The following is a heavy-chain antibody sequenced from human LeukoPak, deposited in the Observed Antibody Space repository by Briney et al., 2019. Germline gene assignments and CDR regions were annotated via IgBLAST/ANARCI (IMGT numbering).Heavy chain of an antibody. CDR2: IIPIFGTA. Sequence: SVKVSCKASGGTFSSYDISWVRQAPGQGLEWMGGIIPIFGTANYAQKFQGRVTITADESTSTAYMELSSLRSEDTAVYYCARVPGHILERQPFDYWGQGTLVTVSS. CDR1: GGTFSSYD. V-gene: IGHV1-69*01. CDR3: ARVPGHILERQPFDY. D-gene: IGHD1-1*01. J-gene: IGHJ4*02.